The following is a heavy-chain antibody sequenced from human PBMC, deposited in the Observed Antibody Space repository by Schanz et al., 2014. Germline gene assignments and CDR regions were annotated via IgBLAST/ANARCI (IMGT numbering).Heavy chain of an antibody. D-gene: IGHD4-17*01. CDR1: GGSISSSDW. Sequence: QVQLQESGPGLVKPSGTLSLTCAVSGGSISSSDWWCWVRQPTGKGLELIGFISYSGSTYYNPSLKSRVTISVDTSKNQFSLNLSSATAADTAVYYCARDRGHGDLPGDIWGQGTMVTVSS. CDR2: ISYSGST. V-gene: IGHV4-4*02. J-gene: IGHJ3*02. CDR3: ARDRGHGDLPGDI.